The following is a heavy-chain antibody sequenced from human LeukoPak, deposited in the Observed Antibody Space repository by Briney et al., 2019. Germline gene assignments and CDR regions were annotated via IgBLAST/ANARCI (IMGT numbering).Heavy chain of an antibody. CDR3: ARDYFSRAALLGYFDL. CDR1: GGSISNYH. V-gene: IGHV4-59*01. Sequence: SETLSLTCTVSGGSISNYHWSWMRQPPGKGLEWLGYVDYSGSTNYSPSLKSRISISVDTSKNQFSLKLRSVTAADTAVYYCARDYFSRAALLGYFDLWGRGTLVTVSS. J-gene: IGHJ2*01. D-gene: IGHD2-15*01. CDR2: VDYSGST.